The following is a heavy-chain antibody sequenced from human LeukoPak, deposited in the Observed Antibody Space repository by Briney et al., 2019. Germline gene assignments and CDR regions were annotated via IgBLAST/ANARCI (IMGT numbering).Heavy chain of an antibody. V-gene: IGHV1-69*05. D-gene: IGHD5-24*01. CDR3: ARGLGEGYPDS. CDR1: GGTFSSYA. Sequence: GASVKVSCKASGGTFSSYAISWVRQAPGQGLEWMGGIIPIFGTANYAQKFQGRVTITTDESTSTAYMELSSLRSEDTAVYYCARGLGEGYPDSWGQGTLVIVSS. CDR2: IIPIFGTA. J-gene: IGHJ4*02.